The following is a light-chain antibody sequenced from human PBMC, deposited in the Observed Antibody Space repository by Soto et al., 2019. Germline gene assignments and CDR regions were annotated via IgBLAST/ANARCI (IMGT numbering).Light chain of an antibody. V-gene: IGKV3-20*01. CDR3: QQYGGSPRVT. CDR2: SAS. J-gene: IGKJ4*01. Sequence: EIVLTQSPGTLSLSPGERVTLSCRASQSVSSNYLAWYQQKPGQAPRLLIYSASSRATGIPDRFSGSGSGTDFTLTINRLEPEDFAVYYCQQYGGSPRVTFGGETKVEIK. CDR1: QSVSSNY.